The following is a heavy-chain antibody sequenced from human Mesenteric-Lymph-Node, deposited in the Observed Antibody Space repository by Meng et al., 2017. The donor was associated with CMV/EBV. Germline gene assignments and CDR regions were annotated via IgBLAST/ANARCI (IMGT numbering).Heavy chain of an antibody. J-gene: IGHJ4*02. D-gene: IGHD3-10*01. V-gene: IGHV3-30*18. CDR2: ISHDGSSQ. Sequence: ASGFHFSSYGIHWVRQAPGKGLEWVAVISHDGSSQYFADSVKGRFTISRDNSKSTLYLQMNSLRAEDTAVYYCAKEGYYGSGSYPDYWGQGTLVTVSS. CDR3: AKEGYYGSGSYPDY. CDR1: GFHFSSYG.